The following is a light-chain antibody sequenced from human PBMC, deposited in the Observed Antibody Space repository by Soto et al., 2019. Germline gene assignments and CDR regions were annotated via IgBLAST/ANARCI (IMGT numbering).Light chain of an antibody. CDR3: QVRDSRSDQEI. CDR2: DGS. Sequence: ELTQPPSVSVAPGQTARLTCGGNNIGARSVHWYHQRPGQAPVLVVYDGSVRPSGIPGRFSGSNSGNTATLTIKWVEAGDEGDYYCQVRDSRSDQEIFGGGTKVTVL. CDR1: NIGARS. V-gene: IGLV3-21*02. J-gene: IGLJ1*01.